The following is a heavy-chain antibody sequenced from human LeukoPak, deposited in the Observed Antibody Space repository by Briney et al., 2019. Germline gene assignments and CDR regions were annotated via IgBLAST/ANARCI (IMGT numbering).Heavy chain of an antibody. D-gene: IGHD6-19*01. CDR2: ISYDGSNK. CDR1: GFTFSSYA. CDR3: ARAKVRSSGWLDAFDI. V-gene: IGHV3-30-3*01. J-gene: IGHJ3*02. Sequence: GGSLRLSCAASGFTFSSYAMHWVRQAPGKGLEWEAVISYDGSNKYYADSVKGRFTISRDNSKNTLYLQMNSLRAEDTAVYYCARAKVRSSGWLDAFDIWGQGTMVTVSS.